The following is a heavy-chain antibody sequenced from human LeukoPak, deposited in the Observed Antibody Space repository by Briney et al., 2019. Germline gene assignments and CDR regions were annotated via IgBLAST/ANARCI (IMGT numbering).Heavy chain of an antibody. D-gene: IGHD3-10*02. J-gene: IGHJ4*02. CDR2: TNSGGTTT. Sequence: GGSLRLPCATSGFPFSDFSMTWVRQAPGKGLEWISTTNSGGTTTYYAESVKGRFTISRDSFKNALYLQMSSLRVEDTAIYYCAKQSYARSLGEGGPGTLVTVSS. V-gene: IGHV3-23*01. CDR3: AKQSYARSLGE. CDR1: GFPFSDFS.